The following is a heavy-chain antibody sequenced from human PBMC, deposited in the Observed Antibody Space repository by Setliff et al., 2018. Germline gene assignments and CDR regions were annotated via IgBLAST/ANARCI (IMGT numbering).Heavy chain of an antibody. V-gene: IGHV4-39*01. J-gene: IGHJ4*01. CDR3: ATTGTYRYFDY. CDR2: IYHSGTT. Sequence: SETLSLTCTVSGDSISSSRYYWAWIRQPPGKGLEWIGNIYHSGTTYSNPSLKSRVTMSVDTSKNQFSLRLNSVTASDTAVYYCATTGTYRYFDYWGPGLSWSPSPQ. D-gene: IGHD1-1*01. CDR1: GDSISSSRYY.